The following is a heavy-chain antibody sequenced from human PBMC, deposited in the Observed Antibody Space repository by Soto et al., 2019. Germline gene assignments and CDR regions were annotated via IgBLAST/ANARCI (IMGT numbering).Heavy chain of an antibody. CDR1: GFTFSTSW. CDR2: IKEDGSEK. V-gene: IGHV3-7*01. CDR3: VRDRGYNAFDY. Sequence: GGSLRLSCAASGFTFSTSWMNWVRQAPGKRLEWVAGIKEDGSEKYYVSTVKGRFTISKDNAENSLELHMNRLRVEDTAVYYCVRDRGYNAFDYGGLGSLVTVSS. J-gene: IGHJ4*02. D-gene: IGHD5-18*01.